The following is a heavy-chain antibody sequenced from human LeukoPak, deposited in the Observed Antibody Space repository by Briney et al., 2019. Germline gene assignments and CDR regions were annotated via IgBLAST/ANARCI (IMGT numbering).Heavy chain of an antibody. V-gene: IGHV4-34*01. CDR1: GGSFSGYY. CDR3: ARVGIAAAVEDY. CDR2: INHSGST. D-gene: IGHD6-13*01. Sequence: NASETLSLTCAVYGGSFSGYYWSWIRQPPGKGLEWIGEINHSGSTNYNPSLKSRVTISVDTSKNQFSLKLSSVTAADTAVYYCARVGIAAAVEDYWGQGTLVTVSS. J-gene: IGHJ4*02.